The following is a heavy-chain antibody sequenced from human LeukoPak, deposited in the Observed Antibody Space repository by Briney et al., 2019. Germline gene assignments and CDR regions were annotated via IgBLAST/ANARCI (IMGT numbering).Heavy chain of an antibody. D-gene: IGHD1-7*01. Sequence: GGSLRLSCAASGFTFSSYSMNWVRQAPGKGLEWVSFISTSSSYIHYPDFVKGPFTISRDNAKKSLSLQMNSLRAEDTAVYYCARDQSGGTMGLPFYYYYMDVWGKGTTVTVSS. V-gene: IGHV3-21*01. CDR2: ISTSSSYI. CDR1: GFTFSSYS. J-gene: IGHJ6*03. CDR3: ARDQSGGTMGLPFYYYYMDV.